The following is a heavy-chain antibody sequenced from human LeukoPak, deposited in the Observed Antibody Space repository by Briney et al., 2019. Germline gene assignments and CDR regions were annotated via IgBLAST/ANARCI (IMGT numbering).Heavy chain of an antibody. CDR1: GGSISSGGYY. D-gene: IGHD3-22*01. Sequence: SQTLPLTCTVSGGSISSGGYYWSWIRQHPGKGLEWIGYIYYSGSTYYNPSLKSRVTISVDTSKNQFSLKLSSVTAADTAVYYCARASGYYYDPRAIWGQGTMVTVPS. CDR2: IYYSGST. J-gene: IGHJ3*02. CDR3: ARASGYYYDPRAI. V-gene: IGHV4-31*03.